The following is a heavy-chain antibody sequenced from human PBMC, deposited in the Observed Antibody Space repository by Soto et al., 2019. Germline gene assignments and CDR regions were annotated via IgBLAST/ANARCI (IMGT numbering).Heavy chain of an antibody. CDR2: ISPNSTTI. Sequence: GGSLRLSCAASGFTFSSYEMNWVRQAPGKGLEWISYISPNSTTIYYSDSVKGRFTISRDNAKSSLNLQMNSLRAEDAAVYYCARAAGTLVRGVYGMDVWGQGTTVTVSS. CDR1: GFTFSSYE. V-gene: IGHV3-48*03. J-gene: IGHJ6*02. CDR3: ARAAGTLVRGVYGMDV. D-gene: IGHD3-10*01.